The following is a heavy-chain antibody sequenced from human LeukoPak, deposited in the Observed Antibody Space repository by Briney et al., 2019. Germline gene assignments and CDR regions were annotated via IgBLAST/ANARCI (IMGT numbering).Heavy chain of an antibody. CDR2: FYHSGST. D-gene: IGHD4-11*01. V-gene: IGHV4-38-2*01. J-gene: IGHJ5*02. CDR1: AYSISSGYY. Sequence: PSETLSLTFAVSAYSISSGYYWGWIRQPPGKGLEWIGSFYHSGSTYYNPSLKSRVTISVDTSKNQFSLKLSSVTAADTAVYYCARHDFYSNYPHNWFDPWGQGTLVTVSS. CDR3: ARHDFYSNYPHNWFDP.